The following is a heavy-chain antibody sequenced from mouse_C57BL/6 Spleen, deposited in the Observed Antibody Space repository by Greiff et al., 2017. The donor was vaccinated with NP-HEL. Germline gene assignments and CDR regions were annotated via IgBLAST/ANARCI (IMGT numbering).Heavy chain of an antibody. CDR2: IDPSDSEP. Sequence: QVQLQQPGAELVRPGSSVKLSCKASGYTFTSYWMHWVKQRPIPGLEWIGNIDPSDSEPHYNQKFKDKATLTVDKSSSTAYMQLSSLTSEDAAVYYCASGSYWYFDVWGTGTTVTVSS. V-gene: IGHV1-52*01. CDR3: ASGSYWYFDV. CDR1: GYTFTSYW. J-gene: IGHJ1*03.